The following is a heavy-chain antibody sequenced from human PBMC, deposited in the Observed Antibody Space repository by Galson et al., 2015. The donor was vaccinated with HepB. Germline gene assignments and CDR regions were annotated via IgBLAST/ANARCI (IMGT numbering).Heavy chain of an antibody. J-gene: IGHJ4*02. V-gene: IGHV4-61*02. CDR1: GGSISSGSYY. CDR3: ATTGLYYYDSSGYYYFDY. D-gene: IGHD3-22*01. Sequence: LSLTCTVSGGSISSGSYYWSWIRQPAGKGLEWIGRIYTSGSTNYNPSLKSRVTISVDTSKNQFSLKLSSVTAADTAVYYCATTGLYYYDSSGYYYFDYWGQGTLVTVSS. CDR2: IYTSGST.